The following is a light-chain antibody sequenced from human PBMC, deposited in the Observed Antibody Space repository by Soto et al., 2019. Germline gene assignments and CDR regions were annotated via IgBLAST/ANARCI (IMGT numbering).Light chain of an antibody. Sequence: QSVLTQPRSVSGSPGQSVTISCTGTSSDVGYYNFVSWYQQHPGKAPKLMIYDVTKRPSGVPDRFSGSKSGNTASVTISGLQAEDEADYYCCSYAGNYTWVFGGGTKLTVL. CDR1: SSDVGYYNF. CDR3: CSYAGNYTWV. CDR2: DVT. V-gene: IGLV2-11*01. J-gene: IGLJ3*02.